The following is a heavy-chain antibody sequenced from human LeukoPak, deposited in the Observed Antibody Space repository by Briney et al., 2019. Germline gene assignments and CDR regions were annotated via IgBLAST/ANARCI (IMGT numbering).Heavy chain of an antibody. Sequence: SETLSLTCTVSGGSISSSSYYWGWIRQPPGKGLEWIGSIYYSGSTYYNPSLKSRVTISVDTSKNQFSLQLNSVTPEDTAVYYCARDRRYYYDSSGYYFWVPEPSHNNWFDPWGQGTLVTVSS. CDR1: GGSISSSSYY. CDR2: IYYSGST. J-gene: IGHJ5*02. D-gene: IGHD3-22*01. CDR3: ARDRRYYYDSSGYYFWVPEPSHNNWFDP. V-gene: IGHV4-39*07.